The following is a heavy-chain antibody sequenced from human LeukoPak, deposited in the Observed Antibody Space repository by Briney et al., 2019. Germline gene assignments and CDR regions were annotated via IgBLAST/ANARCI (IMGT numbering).Heavy chain of an antibody. Sequence: SETLSLTCTVSGGSISSYYWSWIRQPPGKGLEWTGYIYYSGSTNYNPSLKSRVTISVDTSKNQFSLKLSSVTAADTAVYYCASLQRRRGSYYFDYWGQGTLVTVSS. V-gene: IGHV4-59*01. CDR3: ASLQRRRGSYYFDY. J-gene: IGHJ4*02. D-gene: IGHD1-26*01. CDR2: IYYSGST. CDR1: GGSISSYY.